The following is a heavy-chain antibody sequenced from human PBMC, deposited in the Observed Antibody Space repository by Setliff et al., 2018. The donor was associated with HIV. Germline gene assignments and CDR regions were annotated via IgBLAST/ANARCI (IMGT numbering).Heavy chain of an antibody. CDR2: INGGNAIT. CDR3: ASSSGYWGKNAFDI. J-gene: IGHJ3*02. CDR1: GYSFSNYA. V-gene: IGHV1-3*01. D-gene: IGHD3-22*01. Sequence: GASVKVSCKASGYSFSNYAIHWVRQAPGQGLEWMGWINGGNAITKYLQKFQGRVTITRDTSASTAYMELSSLRSEDTAVYYCASSSGYWGKNAFDIWGQGTMVTVSS.